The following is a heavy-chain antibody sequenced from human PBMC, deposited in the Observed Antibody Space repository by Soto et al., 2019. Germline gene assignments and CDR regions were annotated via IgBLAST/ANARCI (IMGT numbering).Heavy chain of an antibody. CDR3: ASTIFGVNWFDP. Sequence: QLQLVQSGAEVKKPGASVKVSCKASGYTFTSYDINWVRQAAGQGLEWMGWINPNTANTGYAQKFQGRVTMTRNTSICTAYMELSSLRSEDTAVYYCASTIFGVNWFDPWGQGTLVTVSS. CDR2: INPNTANT. D-gene: IGHD3-3*01. J-gene: IGHJ5*02. V-gene: IGHV1-8*01. CDR1: GYTFTSYD.